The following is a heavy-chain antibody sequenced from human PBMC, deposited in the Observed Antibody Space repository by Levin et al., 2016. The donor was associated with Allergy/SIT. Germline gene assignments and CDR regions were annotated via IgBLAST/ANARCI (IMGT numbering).Heavy chain of an antibody. Sequence: ESLKISCAASGFTFSSYAMSWVRQAPGKGLEWVSAISGSGGSTYYADSVKGRFTISRDNSKNTLYLQMNSLRAEDTAVYYCANGGKGQQLAHYFDYWGQGTLVTVSS. CDR2: ISGSGGST. J-gene: IGHJ4*02. CDR3: ANGGKGQQLAHYFDY. V-gene: IGHV3-23*01. CDR1: GFTFSSYA. D-gene: IGHD6-13*01.